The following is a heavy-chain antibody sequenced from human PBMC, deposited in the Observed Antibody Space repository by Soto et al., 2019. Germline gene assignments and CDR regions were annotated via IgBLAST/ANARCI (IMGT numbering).Heavy chain of an antibody. CDR2: MNPNSGNT. V-gene: IGHV1-8*01. J-gene: IGHJ6*02. D-gene: IGHD5-12*01. Sequence: GASVKVSCKASGYTFTSYDINWVRQATGQGLEWMGWMNPNSGNTGYAQKFQGRVTMTRNTSISTAYMELSSLRSEDTAVYYCARVGYSGYDYSLVGPDYYYYYGMDVWGQGTTVTVS. CDR3: ARVGYSGYDYSLVGPDYYYYYGMDV. CDR1: GYTFTSYD.